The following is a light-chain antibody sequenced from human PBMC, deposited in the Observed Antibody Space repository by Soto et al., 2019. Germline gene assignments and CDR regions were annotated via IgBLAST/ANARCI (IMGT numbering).Light chain of an antibody. J-gene: IGKJ1*01. Sequence: EIVMTQSPATLSVSPGERATLSCRASQSVKNNLAWYQQKPGQAPRLLIYDASIRATGIPARFSGSGSGTEFTLTISSLQSEDFAVYYCQQYNDWPPWTFAQGTQLEIK. CDR3: QQYNDWPPWT. CDR1: QSVKNN. CDR2: DAS. V-gene: IGKV3-15*01.